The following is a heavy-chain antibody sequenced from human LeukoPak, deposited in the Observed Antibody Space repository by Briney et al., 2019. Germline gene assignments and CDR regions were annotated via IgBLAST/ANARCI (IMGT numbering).Heavy chain of an antibody. V-gene: IGHV3-23*01. Sequence: GGSLRLSCAASGFTFSSYAMTWVRQAPGKGLEWVSAISGSGVSTYYADSVKGRFTISRDNSKYTLYLQMSSLRAEDTAVYYCAKDYRYCTSTSCYGDDAFDIWGQGTMVTVSS. CDR3: AKDYRYCTSTSCYGDDAFDI. D-gene: IGHD2-2*01. CDR1: GFTFSSYA. J-gene: IGHJ3*02. CDR2: ISGSGVST.